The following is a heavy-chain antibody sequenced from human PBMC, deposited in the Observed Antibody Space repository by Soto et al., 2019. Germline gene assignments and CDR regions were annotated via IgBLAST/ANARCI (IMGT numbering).Heavy chain of an antibody. CDR2: ISYDGSNK. J-gene: IGHJ6*03. CDR1: GFTFSSYG. Sequence: QVQLVESGGGVVQPGRSLRLSCAASGFTFSSYGMHWVRQAPGKGLEWVAVISYDGSNKYYADSVKGRFTISRDNSKNTLYLQMNSLRAEDTAVYYCAKDGPDIVVVPSSINYYYYMDVWGNGTTVTDSS. V-gene: IGHV3-30*18. D-gene: IGHD2-2*01. CDR3: AKDGPDIVVVPSSINYYYYMDV.